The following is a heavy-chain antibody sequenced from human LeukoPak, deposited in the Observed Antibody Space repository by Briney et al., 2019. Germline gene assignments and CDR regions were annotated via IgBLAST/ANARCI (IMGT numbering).Heavy chain of an antibody. J-gene: IGHJ1*01. CDR2: INPDGSRT. D-gene: IGHD2-2*01. CDR1: GFTFSTYW. Sequence: GGSLRLSCGGSGFTFSTYWFHWVRQAPGKGLVWVSRINPDGSRTDYADSVRGRFTIPRDNAKNTLYLQMNSLRAEDTAVYYCASYCGSTSCYEFSSQHWGQGTLVTVSS. CDR3: ASYCGSTSCYEFSSQH. V-gene: IGHV3-74*01.